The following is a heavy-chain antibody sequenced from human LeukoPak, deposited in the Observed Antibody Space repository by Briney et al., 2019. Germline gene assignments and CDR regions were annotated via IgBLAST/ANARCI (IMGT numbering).Heavy chain of an antibody. CDR1: GFTFSSYS. D-gene: IGHD2-15*01. Sequence: PGGSLRLSCAASGFTFSSYSMNWVRQAPGKGPEWVSSISSSSSYIYYADSVKGRFTISRDNAKNSLYLQMNSLRAEDTAVYYCARDRPPSYCSGGSCYSSYYYYYGMDVWGQGTTVTVSS. J-gene: IGHJ6*02. CDR3: ARDRPPSYCSGGSCYSSYYYYYGMDV. V-gene: IGHV3-21*01. CDR2: ISSSSSYI.